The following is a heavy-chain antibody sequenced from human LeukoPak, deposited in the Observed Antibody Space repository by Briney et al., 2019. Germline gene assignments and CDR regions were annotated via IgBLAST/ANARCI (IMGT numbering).Heavy chain of an antibody. J-gene: IGHJ5*02. D-gene: IGHD2/OR15-2a*01. V-gene: IGHV4-39*07. CDR2: IYYSGST. Sequence: SGTLSLTCTVSGGSISSSSYYWGWIRQPPGKGLEWIGSIYYSGSTYYNPSLKSRVTISVDTSKNQFSLKLSSVTAADTAVYYCARVRSAVLGLGCFDPWGQGTLVTVSS. CDR3: ARVRSAVLGLGCFDP. CDR1: GGSISSSSYY.